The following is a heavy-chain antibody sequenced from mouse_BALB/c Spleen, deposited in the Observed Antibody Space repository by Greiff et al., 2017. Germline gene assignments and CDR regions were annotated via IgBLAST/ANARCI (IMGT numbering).Heavy chain of an antibody. Sequence: VQLQQSGAELVRPGASVQLSCTASGFNITDYYMHWVKQRPEQGLEWIGWIDPANGDTEYAPKFQGKATMTADTTSNTAYLQLSSLTSEDTAVYYCARSRYYGIDYWGQGTSVTVSS. CDR2: IDPANGDT. CDR3: ARSRYYGIDY. CDR1: GFNITDYY. V-gene: IGHV14-1*01. J-gene: IGHJ4*01.